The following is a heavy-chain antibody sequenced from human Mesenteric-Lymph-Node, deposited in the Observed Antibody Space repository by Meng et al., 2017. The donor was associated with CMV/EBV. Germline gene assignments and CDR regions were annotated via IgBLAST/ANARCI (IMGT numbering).Heavy chain of an antibody. Sequence: QVQRVQSGAEVKKSGGSVKVSCKALGYTCTGYYMHWVRQAPGQGLEGMGRINPNSGGTNYAQKFQGRVTMTRDTSISTAYMELSRLRSDDTAVYYCARDLTGFWGRGTLVTVSS. V-gene: IGHV1-2*06. CDR1: GYTCTGYY. CDR3: ARDLTGF. D-gene: IGHD3-10*01. CDR2: INPNSGGT. J-gene: IGHJ4*02.